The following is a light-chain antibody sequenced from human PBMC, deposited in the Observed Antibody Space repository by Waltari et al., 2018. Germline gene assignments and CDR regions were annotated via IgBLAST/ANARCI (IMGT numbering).Light chain of an antibody. CDR3: SSYTSSSTWV. J-gene: IGLJ3*02. Sequence: QSALTNPASVSGSPGQSFTISCTGTSSAVVVYNYVSWYQQHPCKAPKLMIYDVSKRPSGVSNRFSGSKSGNTASLTISGLQAEDEADYYCSSYTSSSTWVFGGGTKLTVL. V-gene: IGLV2-14*01. CDR2: DVS. CDR1: SSAVVVYNY.